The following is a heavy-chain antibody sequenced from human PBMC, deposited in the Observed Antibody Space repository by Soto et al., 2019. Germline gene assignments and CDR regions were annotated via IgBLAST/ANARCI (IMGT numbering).Heavy chain of an antibody. D-gene: IGHD3-22*01. J-gene: IGHJ4*02. CDR2: IYPGDSDT. CDR3: ARHIGAYYDNNGYPYFDY. Sequence: GEALKISCKGFGYSFTSYWIGWVRQMAGKGLEWKGIIYPGDSDTRYSPSFQGQVTISADKSISTAYLQWSSLKASDTAMYYCARHIGAYYDNNGYPYFDYWGQGTRVTVSS. CDR1: GYSFTSYW. V-gene: IGHV5-51*01.